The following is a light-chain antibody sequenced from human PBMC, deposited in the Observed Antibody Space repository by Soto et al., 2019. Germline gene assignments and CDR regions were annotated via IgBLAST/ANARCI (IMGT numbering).Light chain of an antibody. J-gene: IGKJ4*01. V-gene: IGKV3-20*01. CDR1: ESVSSNS. CDR3: QHSGRSHHLT. Sequence: EIVLTQSPGTLSLCPGDRATLSCTAIESVSSNSLAWYQQIPGQPPRLLIYGASSRATGVPDRFTGSGSETHFTLTITRLEPEDFAVFYCQHSGRSHHLTFDGGTKVDIK. CDR2: GAS.